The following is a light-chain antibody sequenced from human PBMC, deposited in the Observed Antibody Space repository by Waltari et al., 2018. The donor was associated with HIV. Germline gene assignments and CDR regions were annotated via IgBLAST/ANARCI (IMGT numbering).Light chain of an antibody. CDR1: SSNIGSTY. V-gene: IGLV1-47*01. CDR3: AAWDDSLSGGV. Sequence: QSVLTQPPSASGTPGQRVTIPCSGSSSNIGSTYVSWYQHLPGTAPKLLIYRNNQRPSGVPDRFSGSKSGTSASLAISGLRSEDEADYYCAAWDDSLSGGVFGGGTKLTVL. J-gene: IGLJ3*02. CDR2: RNN.